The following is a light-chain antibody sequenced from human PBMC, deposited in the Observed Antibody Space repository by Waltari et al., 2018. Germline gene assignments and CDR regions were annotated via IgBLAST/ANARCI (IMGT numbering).Light chain of an antibody. CDR2: EDT. Sequence: QSALTQPASVSASPGQSMTISCTGTSSDVGNYILVSWYQQHPGKAPKLMIYEDTKRPSGVSNRFSGSKSGNTASLTISGLQADDEADYFCSSYAGSSTLVFGGGTKLTVL. V-gene: IGLV2-23*01. CDR1: SSDVGNYIL. J-gene: IGLJ3*02. CDR3: SSYAGSSTLV.